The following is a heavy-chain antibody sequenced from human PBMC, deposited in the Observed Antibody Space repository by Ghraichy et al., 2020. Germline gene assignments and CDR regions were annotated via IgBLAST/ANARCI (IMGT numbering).Heavy chain of an antibody. J-gene: IGHJ4*02. V-gene: IGHV3-23*01. CDR2: ISGSGGST. CDR1: GFTFSSYA. Sequence: GESLNISCAASGFTFSSYAMSWVRQAPGKGLEWVSAISGSGGSTYYADSVKGRFTISRDNSKNTLYLQMNSLRAEDTAVYYCAKAGVVVNYFDYWGQGTLVTVSA. CDR3: AKAGVVVNYFDY. D-gene: IGHD3-22*01.